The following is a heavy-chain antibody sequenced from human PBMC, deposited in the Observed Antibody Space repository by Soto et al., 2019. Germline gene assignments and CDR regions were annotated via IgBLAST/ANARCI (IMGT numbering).Heavy chain of an antibody. J-gene: IGHJ4*02. Sequence: QLQLQESGPGLVRPSETLSLICNVSGGSISSSNYYWGWIRQPPGKGLEWIGSVSYGGRTSYSPSLHIRVVISVDTAKKHFSLELSSVTAAVTAVYYWASRFGGYSYGNFFDNWGQGTLVIVSS. CDR3: ASRFGGYSYGNFFDN. CDR2: VSYGGRT. D-gene: IGHD5-18*01. CDR1: GGSISSSNYY. V-gene: IGHV4-39*02.